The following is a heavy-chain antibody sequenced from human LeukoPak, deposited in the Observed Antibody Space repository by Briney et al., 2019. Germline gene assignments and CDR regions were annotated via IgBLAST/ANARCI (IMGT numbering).Heavy chain of an antibody. CDR3: ARAPSEIGGYYPEYFRH. Sequence: GGSLRLSCAASGFTFSTYWMHWVRQAPGKGLVWVSRIKSDGGTNYADSVKGRFTISRDNAKKTVSLQMNSLRPEGTGVYYCARAPSEIGGYYPEYFRHWGQGTLVTVSS. V-gene: IGHV3-74*01. J-gene: IGHJ1*01. D-gene: IGHD3-22*01. CDR2: IKSDGGT. CDR1: GFTFSTYW.